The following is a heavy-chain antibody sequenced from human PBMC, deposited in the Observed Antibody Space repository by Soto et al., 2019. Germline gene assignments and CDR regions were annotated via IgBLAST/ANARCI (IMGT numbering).Heavy chain of an antibody. J-gene: IGHJ5*02. V-gene: IGHV3-23*01. D-gene: IGHD6-25*01. CDR3: VKDTPRRDGFHSGS. Sequence: GGSLRLSCAASGLIFSSYAMAWVRQAPGKGLEWVSSISTSGGNTYYADSVKGRFTISRDNSDNTLYLQMNTLRAEDTALYYCVKDTPRRDGFHSGSWGQGTLVTVSS. CDR2: ISTSGGNT. CDR1: GLIFSSYA.